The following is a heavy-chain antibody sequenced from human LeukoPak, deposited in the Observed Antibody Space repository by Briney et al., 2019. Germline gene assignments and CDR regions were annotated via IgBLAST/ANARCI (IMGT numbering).Heavy chain of an antibody. CDR1: GYSFTSYW. V-gene: IGHV5-51*01. CDR3: ARVGYCSSTRCFGLSFDY. J-gene: IGHJ4*02. Sequence: GESLKISCKGSGYSFTSYWIGWVRQMPGKGLEWMGIIYPGDSDTRYSPSFQGQVTISADKSISTAYLQWSSLKASDTAMYYCARVGYCSSTRCFGLSFDYWGQGTLVTVSS. D-gene: IGHD2-2*01. CDR2: IYPGDSDT.